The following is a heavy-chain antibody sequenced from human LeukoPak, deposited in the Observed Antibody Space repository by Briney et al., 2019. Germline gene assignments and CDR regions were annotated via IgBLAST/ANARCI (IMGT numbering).Heavy chain of an antibody. J-gene: IGHJ6*02. CDR2: INPSNGDT. D-gene: IGHD1-14*01. V-gene: IGHV1-2*06. Sequence: ASVKVSCKASGYTFTASYMQWARQAPGLGLEWMGRINPSNGDTEYEQKFQGRVTMTRDTSISTVYMELSRLTSDDTAVYYCARSWYGMDVWGQGTTVTVSS. CDR1: GYTFTASY. CDR3: ARSWYGMDV.